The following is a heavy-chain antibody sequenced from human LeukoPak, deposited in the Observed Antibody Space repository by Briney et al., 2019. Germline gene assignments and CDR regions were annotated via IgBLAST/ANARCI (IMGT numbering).Heavy chain of an antibody. CDR3: ARETEDTAMVTFDY. CDR2: INPNSGGT. V-gene: IGHV1-2*02. Sequence: ASVTVSCKASGYTFTGYYMHWVRQAPGQGLEWMGWINPNSGGTNYAQKFQGRVTMTRDTSISTAYMELSRLRSDDTAVYYCARETEDTAMVTFDYWGQGTLVTVSS. CDR1: GYTFTGYY. J-gene: IGHJ4*02. D-gene: IGHD5-18*01.